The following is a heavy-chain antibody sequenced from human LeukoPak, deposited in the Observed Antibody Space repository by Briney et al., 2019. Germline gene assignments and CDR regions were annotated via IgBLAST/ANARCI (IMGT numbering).Heavy chain of an antibody. V-gene: IGHV3-74*01. J-gene: IGHJ4*02. Sequence: PGGSLTLSCPASGFTFSRYWLHWVRQAPGRGLAWVSRINSDGSSTTYADSGKGRFTISRDNAKNTLYLQMNSLRAEDTAVYYCARGGADQLLPHPAPDYWGQGTLVTVSS. D-gene: IGHD2-2*01. CDR3: ARGGADQLLPHPAPDY. CDR1: GFTFSRYW. CDR2: INSDGSST.